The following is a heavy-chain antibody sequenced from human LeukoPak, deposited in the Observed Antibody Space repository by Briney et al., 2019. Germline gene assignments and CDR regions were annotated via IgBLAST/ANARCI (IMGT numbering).Heavy chain of an antibody. J-gene: IGHJ4*02. Sequence: GGSLRLSCAASGFTFSSYSMNWVRQAPGKGLEWVSSISSSSSYIYYADSVKGRFTISRDNAKNSLYLQMNSLRAEDTAAYYCARVKYSGHRVPVHWGQGTLVTVSS. V-gene: IGHV3-21*01. CDR3: ARVKYSGHRVPVH. CDR1: GFTFSSYS. CDR2: ISSSSSYI. D-gene: IGHD5-12*01.